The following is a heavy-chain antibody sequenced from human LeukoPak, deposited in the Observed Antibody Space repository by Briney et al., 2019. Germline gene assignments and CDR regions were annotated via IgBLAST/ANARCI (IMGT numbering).Heavy chain of an antibody. CDR3: TKDRDN. CDR2: ICGDGDST. V-gene: IGHV3-43*02. J-gene: IGHJ4*02. CDR1: GFTFDHYA. Sequence: GGSLRLSCAASGFTFDHYAMHWVRQPPGKGPEWVFLICGDGDSTYYADSVKGRFTISRDNRQNSLYLQMNSLRTEDTALYYCTKDRDNWGQGTLVNVSS.